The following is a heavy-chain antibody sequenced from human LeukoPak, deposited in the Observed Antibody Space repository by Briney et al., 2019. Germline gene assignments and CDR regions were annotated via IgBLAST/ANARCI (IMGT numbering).Heavy chain of an antibody. J-gene: IGHJ4*02. CDR1: GFTFSTYA. V-gene: IGHV3-48*04. CDR3: ARDTRMVYPRRDWPHFAY. Sequence: VSLRLSCAASGFTFSTYAISWVRQAPGKPLERVSYISSSGSTIYYADSVKRRFTISRDNAKNSLYLQMNSLSAEDTAVYYCARDTRMVYPRRDWPHFAYWGQGTLATVPS. D-gene: IGHD2-8*01. CDR2: ISSSGSTI.